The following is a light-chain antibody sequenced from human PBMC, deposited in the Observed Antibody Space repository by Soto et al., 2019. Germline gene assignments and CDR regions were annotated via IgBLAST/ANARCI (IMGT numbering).Light chain of an antibody. V-gene: IGLV3-21*04. CDR2: DDT. CDR1: NIGTKS. CDR3: QVWDSSSAHWV. Sequence: SYELTQPPSVSVAPGKTARISCGGNNIGTKSGHWYQQKPGQAPVLVIYDDTERPSGIPERFSGSNSGNSATLTISRVEAGDEADYYSQVWDSSSAHWVFGGGTQLTVL. J-gene: IGLJ3*02.